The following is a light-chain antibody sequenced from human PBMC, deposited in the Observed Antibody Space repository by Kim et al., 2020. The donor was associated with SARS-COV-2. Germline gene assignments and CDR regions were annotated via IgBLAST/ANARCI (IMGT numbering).Light chain of an antibody. V-gene: IGLV1-47*01. CDR3: AAWDDTLSGFVV. CDR2: RNN. J-gene: IGLJ2*01. Sequence: QRVTISGSGSSSNIGGNYVSWYQQLPGTAPKLLIYRNNQRPSGVPDRFSGSKSGTSASLAISGLRSEDEADYYCAAWDDTLSGFVVFGGGTKLTVL. CDR1: SSNIGGNY.